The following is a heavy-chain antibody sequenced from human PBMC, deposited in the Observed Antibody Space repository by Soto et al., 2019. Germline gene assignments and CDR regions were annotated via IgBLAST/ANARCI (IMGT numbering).Heavy chain of an antibody. CDR3: ARDPQSTPNIAVAGIRFDP. V-gene: IGHV3-33*01. CDR2: IWYDGSNK. D-gene: IGHD6-19*01. CDR1: GFTFSSYG. Sequence: PGGSLRLSCAASGFTFSSYGMHWVRQAPGKGLEWVAVIWYDGSNKYYADSVKGRFTISRDNSKNTLYLQMNSLRAEDTAVYYCARDPQSTPNIAVAGIRFDPWGQGTLVTVSS. J-gene: IGHJ5*02.